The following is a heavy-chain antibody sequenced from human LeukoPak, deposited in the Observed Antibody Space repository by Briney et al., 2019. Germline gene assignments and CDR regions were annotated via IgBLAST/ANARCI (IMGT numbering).Heavy chain of an antibody. Sequence: SETLSLTCTVSGGSISSGGYYWSWIRQHPGKGLEWIGYIYYSGSTYYNPSLKSRVTISVDTSKNQFSLKLSSVTAADTAVYYCARVPAPRYYYYGMDVWGQGTTVTVSS. CDR1: GGSISSGGYY. CDR2: IYYSGST. V-gene: IGHV4-31*03. J-gene: IGHJ6*02. D-gene: IGHD2-2*01. CDR3: ARVPAPRYYYYGMDV.